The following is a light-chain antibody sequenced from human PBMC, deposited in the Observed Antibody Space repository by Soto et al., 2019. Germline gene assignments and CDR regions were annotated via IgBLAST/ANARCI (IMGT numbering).Light chain of an antibody. J-gene: IGLJ2*01. CDR3: QSYASSLSGSEVV. CDR1: SSNIGAGYD. V-gene: IGLV1-40*01. CDR2: GNS. Sequence: QSVLTQPPSVSGAPGQRVTISCTGSSSNIGAGYDVHWYQQLPGTAPKLLIYGNSNRPSGVPDRFSGSKSGTSASLAITGLQAEDEADYYCQSYASSLSGSEVVFGGGTKVTVL.